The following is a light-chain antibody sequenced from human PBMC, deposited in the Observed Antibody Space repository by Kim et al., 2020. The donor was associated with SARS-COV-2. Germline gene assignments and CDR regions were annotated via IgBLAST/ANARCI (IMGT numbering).Light chain of an antibody. V-gene: IGKV1D-16*01. CDR2: DVS. J-gene: IGKJ2*01. CDR3: QQYASDPDT. Sequence: SESIGDRVTITCRESQNIRSVLAGLQQKSEKAPKSHIYDVSTWQSGVPSRFSGSGSGTEFTLTISSLQPEDFATYHCQQYASDPDTFGPGTKLEI. CDR1: QNIRSV.